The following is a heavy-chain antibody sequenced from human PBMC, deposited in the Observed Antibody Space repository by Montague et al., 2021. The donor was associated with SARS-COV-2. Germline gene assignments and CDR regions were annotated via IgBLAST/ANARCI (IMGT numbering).Heavy chain of an antibody. CDR1: GFSLSTSGVG. J-gene: IGHJ4*02. CDR2: XYWNGDK. Sequence: PALVKPTQTLTLTCTFSGFSLSTSGVGVGWIRQPPGKALEWLALXYWNGDKRYSPSLKSRLTITKYTSKNQVVLTMTNMDPVDSATYYCALTYYNASSGYDFDYWGQGTLVTVSS. CDR3: ALTYYNASSGYDFDY. D-gene: IGHD3-22*01. V-gene: IGHV2-5*01.